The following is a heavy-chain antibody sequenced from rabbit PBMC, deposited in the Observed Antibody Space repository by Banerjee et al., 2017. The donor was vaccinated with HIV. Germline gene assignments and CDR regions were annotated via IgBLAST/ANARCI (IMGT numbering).Heavy chain of an antibody. Sequence: QEQLVESGGGLVQPEGSLTLTCTASGFDFSSNAMCWVRQAPGKGLEWITCIYAGSSGNTYYASWAKGRFTISKTSSTTVTLQMTSLTAADTATYFCARRTGYTDYGYGEFNLWGPGTLVTVS. CDR1: GFDFSSNA. J-gene: IGHJ4*01. CDR2: IYAGSSGNT. CDR3: ARRTGYTDYGYGEFNL. V-gene: IGHV1S45*01. D-gene: IGHD6-1*01.